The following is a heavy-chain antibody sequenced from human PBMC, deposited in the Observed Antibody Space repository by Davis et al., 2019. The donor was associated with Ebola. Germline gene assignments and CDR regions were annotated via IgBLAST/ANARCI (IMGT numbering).Heavy chain of an antibody. J-gene: IGHJ4*02. CDR2: ISSSSSYI. Sequence: GESLKISCAASGFTFDDYAMHWVRQAPGKGLEWVSSISSSSSYIYYADSVKGRFTISRDNSKNTLYLQMNSLRAEDTAVYYCARDQRTSSYDSGAYFDYWGQGTLVTVSS. D-gene: IGHD3-22*01. CDR3: ARDQRTSSYDSGAYFDY. V-gene: IGHV3-21*04. CDR1: GFTFDDYA.